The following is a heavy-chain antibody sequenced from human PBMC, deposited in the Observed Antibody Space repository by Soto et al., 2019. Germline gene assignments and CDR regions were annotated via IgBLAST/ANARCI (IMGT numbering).Heavy chain of an antibody. Sequence: GGSLRLSCAASGFTFSSYSMNWVRQAPGKGLEWVSSISSSSSYIYYADSVKGRFTISRDNAKNSLYLQMNSLRAEDTAVYYCARDPSSSENYYYYYYMDVWGKGTTVTVSS. CDR2: ISSSSSYI. V-gene: IGHV3-21*01. J-gene: IGHJ6*03. CDR3: ARDPSSSENYYYYYYMDV. CDR1: GFTFSSYS. D-gene: IGHD6-6*01.